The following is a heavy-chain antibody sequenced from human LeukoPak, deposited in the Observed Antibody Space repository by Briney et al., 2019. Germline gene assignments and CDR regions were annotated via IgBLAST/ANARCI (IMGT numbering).Heavy chain of an antibody. D-gene: IGHD3-22*01. CDR1: GYSISSGYY. CDR2: IYHSGST. J-gene: IGHJ4*02. Sequence: SETLSLTCTVSGYSISSGYYWGWIRQPPGKGLEWIGSIYHSGSTYYNPSLKSRVTISVDKSKNQFSLKLSSVTAADTAVYYCARTAPYYYDSSGYFDYWGQGTLVTVSS. CDR3: ARTAPYYYDSSGYFDY. V-gene: IGHV4-38-2*02.